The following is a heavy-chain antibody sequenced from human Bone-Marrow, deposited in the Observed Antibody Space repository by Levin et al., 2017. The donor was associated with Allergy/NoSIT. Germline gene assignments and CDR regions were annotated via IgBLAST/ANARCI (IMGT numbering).Heavy chain of an antibody. V-gene: IGHV1-24*01. J-gene: IGHJ4*02. D-gene: IGHD3-10*01. CDR3: ATVNPFAELLSFDY. Sequence: EASVKVSCKVSGYTLSDLSMHWVRQAPGKGLDWMGGFDPEDDEVIYAQKFQGRVTMTEDTSTDTAYLELISLRSEDTAVYYCATVNPFAELLSFDYWGQGTLVTVSS. CDR1: GYTLSDLS. CDR2: FDPEDDEV.